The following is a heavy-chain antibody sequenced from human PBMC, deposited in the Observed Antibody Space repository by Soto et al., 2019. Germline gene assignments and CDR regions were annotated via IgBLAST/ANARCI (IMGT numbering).Heavy chain of an antibody. Sequence: GGSLRLSCAVSGFAVSDHYMTWIRQAPGKGLEWVSYISGSGTYTKYADSVKGRFINSRNIAQNSLWLQINSLRAEDTALFYCARSSGWRQVVGYKYGLDVWGQGTAVTVSS. CDR3: ARSSGWRQVVGYKYGLDV. V-gene: IGHV3-11*06. D-gene: IGHD3-22*01. CDR1: GFAVSDHY. CDR2: ISGSGTYT. J-gene: IGHJ6*02.